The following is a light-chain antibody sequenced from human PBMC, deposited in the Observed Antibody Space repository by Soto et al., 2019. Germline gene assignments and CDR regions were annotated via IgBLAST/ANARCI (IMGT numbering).Light chain of an antibody. Sequence: IVLRRLPGTLTVSPAERAVSSCRTSQSVGSNYLAWYQQRPGQPPNLLIFGASHRAPDIPDRFSGSGSGTDFTLTISRLEPEDFAVYYCQQYGGSVQTFGQGTKVDIK. CDR3: QQYGGSVQT. CDR2: GAS. CDR1: QSVGSNY. J-gene: IGKJ1*01. V-gene: IGKV3-20*01.